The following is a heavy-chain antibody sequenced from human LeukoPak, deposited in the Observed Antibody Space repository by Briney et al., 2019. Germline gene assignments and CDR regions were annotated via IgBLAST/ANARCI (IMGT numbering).Heavy chain of an antibody. V-gene: IGHV4-34*01. D-gene: IGHD3-3*01. Sequence: PSETLSLTCAVYGGSFSNYYWTWIRQPPGKGLEWIGEINHSGSARYNPSLKSRVIISVDTSKNQFSLKLSSVTAADTAIYYCAKAMPRSGSTHFDLWGRGTLVTVSS. CDR1: GGSFSNYY. CDR3: AKAMPRSGSTHFDL. J-gene: IGHJ2*01. CDR2: INHSGSA.